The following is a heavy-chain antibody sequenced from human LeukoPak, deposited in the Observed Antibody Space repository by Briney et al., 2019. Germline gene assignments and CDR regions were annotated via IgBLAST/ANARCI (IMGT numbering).Heavy chain of an antibody. J-gene: IGHJ4*02. D-gene: IGHD6-19*01. CDR3: AKWYSSGWYLGDY. CDR2: ISGSGGST. Sequence: GGSLRLSCAASGFTFSSYAMSWVRQAPGKGLEWVSAISGSGGSTYYADSVKGRFTISRHNSKNTLYLQMNSLRADDTAVYYCAKWYSSGWYLGDYWGQGTLVTVSS. V-gene: IGHV3-23*01. CDR1: GFTFSSYA.